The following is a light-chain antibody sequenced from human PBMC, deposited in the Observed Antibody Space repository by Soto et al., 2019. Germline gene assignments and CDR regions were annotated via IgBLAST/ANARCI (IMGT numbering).Light chain of an antibody. V-gene: IGLV1-44*01. CDR3: AAWDDSLNGVV. J-gene: IGLJ2*01. CDR2: SSN. Sequence: QSVLTQPPSASGTPGQRITISCSGSSSNIGSNAINWYQQLPGTAPKLLMHSSNQRPSGVPDRFSGSKSGTSASLAISGLQSEDDADYYCAAWDDSLNGVVFGGGTKLTVL. CDR1: SSNIGSNA.